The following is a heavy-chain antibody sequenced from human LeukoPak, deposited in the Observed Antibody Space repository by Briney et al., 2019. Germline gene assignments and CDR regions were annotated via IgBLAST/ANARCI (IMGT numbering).Heavy chain of an antibody. V-gene: IGHV4-59*01. Sequence: PSETLSLTCTVSGGSISSYYWSWIRQPPGKGLEWIGYIYYSGSTNYNPSLKSRVTISVDTSRNQFSLKLSSVTAADTAVYYCARDLQHYDILTGYSPGAFDIWGQGTMVTVSS. CDR2: IYYSGST. D-gene: IGHD3-9*01. J-gene: IGHJ3*02. CDR1: GGSISSYY. CDR3: ARDLQHYDILTGYSPGAFDI.